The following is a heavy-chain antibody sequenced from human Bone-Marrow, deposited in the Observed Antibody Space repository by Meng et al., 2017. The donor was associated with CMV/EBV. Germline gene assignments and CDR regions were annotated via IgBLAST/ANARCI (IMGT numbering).Heavy chain of an antibody. J-gene: IGHJ4*02. Sequence: GGSLRLSCAASGFTFSSYGMHWVRQAPGKGLEWISGINWNGGSTTYADSVKGRFTISRDNAKNSLYLQMNSLRAEDTAVYYCARRRGGGYQLLYNFLMDYWGQGTLGTVS. CDR2: INWNGGST. D-gene: IGHD2-2*02. CDR1: GFTFSSYG. CDR3: ARRRGGGYQLLYNFLMDY. V-gene: IGHV3-21*01.